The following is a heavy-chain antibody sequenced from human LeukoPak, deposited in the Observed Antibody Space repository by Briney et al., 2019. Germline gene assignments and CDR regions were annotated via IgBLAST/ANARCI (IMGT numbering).Heavy chain of an antibody. D-gene: IGHD6-13*01. CDR2: ISGSGYST. J-gene: IGHJ4*02. CDR3: ASPRYSSSWSPFDY. V-gene: IGHV3-23*01. CDR1: GFTFSSYA. Sequence: GGSLRLSCAASGFTFSSYAMSWVRQAPGKGLEWVSTISGSGYSTYYADSVKGRFTISRDNSKNTLYLQMNSLRAEDTAVYYCASPRYSSSWSPFDYWGQGTLVTVSS.